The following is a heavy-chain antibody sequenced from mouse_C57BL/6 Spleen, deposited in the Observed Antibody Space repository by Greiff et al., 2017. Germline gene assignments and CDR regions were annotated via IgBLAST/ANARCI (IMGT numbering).Heavy chain of an antibody. CDR3: ARAGFDY. CDR2: ISDGGSYT. V-gene: IGHV5-4*03. J-gene: IGHJ2*01. CDR1: GFTFSSYA. Sequence: EVNVVESGGGLVKPGGSLKLSCAASGFTFSSYAMSWVRQTPEKRLEWVATISDGGSYTYYPDNVKGRFTISRDNAKNNLYLQMSHLKSEDTAMYYCARAGFDYWGQGTTLTVSS.